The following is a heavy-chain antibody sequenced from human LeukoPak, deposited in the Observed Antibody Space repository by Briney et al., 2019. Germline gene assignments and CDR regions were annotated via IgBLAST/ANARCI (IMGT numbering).Heavy chain of an antibody. J-gene: IGHJ4*02. CDR3: ARGLNGFSYDY. CDR2: IYSGGGT. Sequence: GGSLRLSCAASGFSVSSSYMSWVRQAPGKGLEWVSVIYSGGGTYYADSVKGRFTVSRDNSKSTLYLQMNSLRAEDTAVYYCARGLNGFSYDYWGQGTMVTVSS. D-gene: IGHD2/OR15-2a*01. CDR1: GFSVSSSY. V-gene: IGHV3-66*01.